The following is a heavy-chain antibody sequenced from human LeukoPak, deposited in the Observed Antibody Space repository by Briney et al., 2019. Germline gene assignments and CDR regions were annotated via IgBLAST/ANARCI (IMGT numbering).Heavy chain of an antibody. Sequence: SVKVSCKASGGTFSSYAISWVRQAPGQGLEWMGGIIPIFGTANYAQKFQGRVTITADESTSTAYMELSKLRSEDTAVYYCARPLVDRYSGSIDGDYYYGMDVWGQGTTVTVSS. J-gene: IGHJ6*02. V-gene: IGHV1-69*13. D-gene: IGHD1-26*01. CDR1: GGTFSSYA. CDR3: ARPLVDRYSGSIDGDYYYGMDV. CDR2: IIPIFGTA.